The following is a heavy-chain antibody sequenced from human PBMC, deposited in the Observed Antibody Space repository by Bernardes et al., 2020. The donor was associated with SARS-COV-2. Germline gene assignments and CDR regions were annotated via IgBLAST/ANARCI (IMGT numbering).Heavy chain of an antibody. J-gene: IGHJ6*02. Sequence: VGSLSLSCAASGLTVRNNYLSWVRQAPGKGLEWVSVIYANIGTYYAGPVKGRFTISRDISSNTVFLQMNSLRVEDTAVYFCARSAESGGFYGTPTAFDVWGQGTTVTVSS. CDR3: ARSAESGGFYGTPTAFDV. CDR2: IYANIGT. D-gene: IGHD2-15*01. CDR1: GLTVRNNY. V-gene: IGHV3-53*01.